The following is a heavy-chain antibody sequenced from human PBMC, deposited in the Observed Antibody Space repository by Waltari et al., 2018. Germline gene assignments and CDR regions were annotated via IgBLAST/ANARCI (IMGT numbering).Heavy chain of an antibody. CDR1: GFPFSSYE. Sequence: EVQLVESGGGLVQPGGSLRLSCAASGFPFSSYEMNWVRQAPGKWLEWVSYISKSGTTMYYADSVKGRFTVSRDNAKNSLYLQMNSLRADDTAVYYCARDYPDYWGQGTLVTVSS. J-gene: IGHJ4*02. CDR2: ISKSGTTM. CDR3: ARDYPDY. V-gene: IGHV3-48*03.